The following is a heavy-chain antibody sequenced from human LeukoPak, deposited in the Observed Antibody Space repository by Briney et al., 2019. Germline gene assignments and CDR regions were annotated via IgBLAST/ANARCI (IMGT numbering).Heavy chain of an antibody. CDR1: GGSFNGGYF. J-gene: IGHJ3*02. D-gene: IGHD6-13*01. CDR2: INHSETT. V-gene: IGHV4-34*01. Sequence: SETLSLTCAIYGGSFNGGYFWSWIRQPPGKGLGWIGEINHSETTNYNPSLKSRVTISVDTSKYQFSLKLTSVTAADTAVYYCASPHDSSSNDAFDIWGQGTMVTVSS. CDR3: ASPHDSSSNDAFDI.